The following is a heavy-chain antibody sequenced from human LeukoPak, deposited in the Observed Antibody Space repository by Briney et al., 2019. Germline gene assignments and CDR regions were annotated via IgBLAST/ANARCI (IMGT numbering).Heavy chain of an antibody. D-gene: IGHD2-2*01. Sequence: SETLSLTRAVYGGSSSGYYWSWIRQPPGKGLEWIGEINHSGSTNYNPSLKSRVTISVDTSKNQFSLKLSSVTAADTAVYYCARGGSLYCSSTSCYEYDYWGQGTLVTVSS. J-gene: IGHJ4*02. CDR1: GGSSSGYY. V-gene: IGHV4-34*01. CDR2: INHSGST. CDR3: ARGGSLYCSSTSCYEYDY.